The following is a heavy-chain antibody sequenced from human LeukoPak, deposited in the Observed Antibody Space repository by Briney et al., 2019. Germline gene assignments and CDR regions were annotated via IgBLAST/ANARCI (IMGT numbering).Heavy chain of an antibody. CDR3: ARGGYYGSGNDFRFDP. CDR1: GGSISSYY. CDR2: IYYSGST. Sequence: SETLSLTCTVSGGSISSYYWSWIRQPPGKGLEWIGYIYYSGSTNYNPSLKSRVTVSVDTSKSQFSLKLTSVTAADTAVYFCARGGYYGSGNDFRFDPWGQGTLVTVSS. J-gene: IGHJ5*02. V-gene: IGHV4-59*01. D-gene: IGHD3-10*01.